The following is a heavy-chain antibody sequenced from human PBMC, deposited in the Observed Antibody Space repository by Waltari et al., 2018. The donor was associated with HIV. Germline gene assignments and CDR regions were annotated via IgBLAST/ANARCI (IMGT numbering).Heavy chain of an antibody. J-gene: IGHJ5*02. CDR1: NFSVSGKH. CDR3: TTGVRYYGP. V-gene: IGHV3-53*01. D-gene: IGHD3-10*01. CDR2: IYPDDTT. Sequence: AESGGRLIQPGGSLGLSCTASNFSVSGKHVTWIRQAPGGSVEWVAVIYPDDTTHYADVVSGRFTISRAKSRTTVLLLMNGLFVDDTATYFCTTGVRYYGPWGQGTRVTVSS.